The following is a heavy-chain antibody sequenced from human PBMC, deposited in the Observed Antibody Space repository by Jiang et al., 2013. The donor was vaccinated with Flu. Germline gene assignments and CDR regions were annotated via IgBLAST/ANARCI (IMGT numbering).Heavy chain of an antibody. D-gene: IGHD3-22*01. J-gene: IGHJ4*02. CDR2: IYTSGST. CDR1: GGSISSGSYY. V-gene: IGHV4-61*02. CDR3: ARVHYDSSGYPTNFGY. Sequence: GLVKPSQTLSLTCTVSGGSISSGSYYWSWIRQPAGKGLEWIGRIYTSGSTNYNPSLKSRVTISVDTSKNQFSLKLSSVTAADTAVYYCARVHYDSSGYPTNFGYWGQGTLVTVSS.